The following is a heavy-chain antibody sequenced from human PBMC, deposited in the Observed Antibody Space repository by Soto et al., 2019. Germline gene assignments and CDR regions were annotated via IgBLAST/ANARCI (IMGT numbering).Heavy chain of an antibody. D-gene: IGHD6-19*01. CDR2: ISYDGSNK. Sequence: GSLRLSCAASGFTFSSYGMHWVRKGPGKGLEWVAVISYDGSNKYYADSVKGRFTISRDNSKNTLYLQMNSLRAEDTAVYYCAKEGRYSSGWADYWGQGTLVTVSS. CDR3: AKEGRYSSGWADY. V-gene: IGHV3-30*18. J-gene: IGHJ4*02. CDR1: GFTFSSYG.